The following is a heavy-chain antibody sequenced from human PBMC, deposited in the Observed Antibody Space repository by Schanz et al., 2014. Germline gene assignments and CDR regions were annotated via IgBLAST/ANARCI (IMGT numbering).Heavy chain of an antibody. CDR1: GYTFSSHG. CDR3: ARDLPYCDGGKCYSDGFDI. V-gene: IGHV1-3*04. CDR2: INTANGNA. J-gene: IGHJ3*02. D-gene: IGHD2-21*01. Sequence: QVQVVQSGAELKKPGASVKVSCKASGYTFSSHGIHWLRQAPGQSLEWMGWINTANGNAKYSANFQARVTITSNTSATTTYMELTNLRSVDTAVYYCARDLPYCDGGKCYSDGFDIWGQGTLVTISS.